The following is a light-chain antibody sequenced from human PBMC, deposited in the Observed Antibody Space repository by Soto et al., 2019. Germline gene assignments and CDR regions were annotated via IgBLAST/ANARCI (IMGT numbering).Light chain of an antibody. J-gene: IGKJ5*01. CDR3: QQYGTSEII. CDR2: DTS. CDR1: QTLSNSF. V-gene: IGKV3-20*01. Sequence: EIVLTQSPDTLSLSPGARATLSCRASQTLSNSFIAWYQQKPGQAPRLLIYDTSSRATGVPDRYSASGSGTDFTLTISRLEPEDFAVFFCQQYGTSEIIFGQGTRLEIK.